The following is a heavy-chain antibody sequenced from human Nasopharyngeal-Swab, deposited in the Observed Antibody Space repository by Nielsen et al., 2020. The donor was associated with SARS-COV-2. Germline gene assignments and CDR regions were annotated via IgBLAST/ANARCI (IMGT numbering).Heavy chain of an antibody. Sequence: GGSLRLSCAASGFTFDDYAMHWVRQAPGKGLEWVSNISWNSGSIAYVDSVKGRFTISRDNAKNSLFLQMNSLRAEDTAVYYCARRLGYCSSTSCYARFDPWGQGTLVTVSS. D-gene: IGHD2-2*01. CDR3: ARRLGYCSSTSCYARFDP. CDR2: ISWNSGSI. CDR1: GFTFDDYA. V-gene: IGHV3-9*01. J-gene: IGHJ5*02.